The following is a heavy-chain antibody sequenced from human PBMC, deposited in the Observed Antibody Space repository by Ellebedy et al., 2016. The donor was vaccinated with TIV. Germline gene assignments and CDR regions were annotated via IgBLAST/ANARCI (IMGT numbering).Heavy chain of an antibody. J-gene: IGHJ4*02. CDR3: AAMGIAREADY. CDR2: INWNGGST. V-gene: IGHV3-20*04. D-gene: IGHD1-26*01. Sequence: GESLKISCAASGFTFDDYGMSWVRQAPGKGLEWVSGINWNGGSTGYADSVKGRFTISRDNAKNSLYLQMNSLRAEDTALYYCAAMGIAREADYWGQGTLVTVSS. CDR1: GFTFDDYG.